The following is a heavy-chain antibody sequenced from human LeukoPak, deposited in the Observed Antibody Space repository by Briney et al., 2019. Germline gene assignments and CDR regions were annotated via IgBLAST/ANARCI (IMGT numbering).Heavy chain of an antibody. CDR1: GFTFSSYS. J-gene: IGHJ6*02. D-gene: IGHD6-13*01. Sequence: GGSLRFSCAASGFTFSSYSMNWVRQAPGKGLEWVSSISSSSSYIYYADSVKGRFTISRDNAKNSLYLQMNSLRAEDTAVYYCARDTPGYSTLDVWGQGTTVTVSS. CDR2: ISSSSSYI. CDR3: ARDTPGYSTLDV. V-gene: IGHV3-21*01.